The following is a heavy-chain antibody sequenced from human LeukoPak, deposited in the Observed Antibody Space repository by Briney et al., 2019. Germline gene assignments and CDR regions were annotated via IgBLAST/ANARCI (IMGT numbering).Heavy chain of an antibody. D-gene: IGHD3-16*01. Sequence: ESLSLTCTVSGGSVSSYYWSWIRQPPGKGLEWIGYIYYTGSGNDSPSLKSRVTMSVDTSKNQFSLRLNSVTAADTAVYYCARGGGASVYWGQGTLVTVSS. V-gene: IGHV4-59*02. CDR2: IYYTGSG. J-gene: IGHJ4*02. CDR1: GGSVSSYY. CDR3: ARGGGASVY.